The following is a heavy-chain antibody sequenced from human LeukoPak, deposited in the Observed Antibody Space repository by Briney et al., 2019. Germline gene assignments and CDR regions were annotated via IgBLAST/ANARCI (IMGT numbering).Heavy chain of an antibody. Sequence: SETLSLTCTVSGGSISSSSYYWGWIRQPPGKGLEWIGSIYYSGGTYYNPSLKSRVTIFVDTSKNQFSPKLNSVTAADTALYYCARLSYGSGNHWFDPWGQGTLVTVSS. D-gene: IGHD3-10*01. CDR1: GGSISSSSYY. CDR2: IYYSGGT. CDR3: ARLSYGSGNHWFDP. J-gene: IGHJ5*02. V-gene: IGHV4-39*01.